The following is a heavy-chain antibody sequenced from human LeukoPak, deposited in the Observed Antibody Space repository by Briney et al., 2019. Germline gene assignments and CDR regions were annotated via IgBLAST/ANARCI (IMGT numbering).Heavy chain of an antibody. Sequence: ASVTVSCTASGGTFSSYAISWVRQAPGQGLEWMGGIIPIFGTANFAQKFQGRVTITADESTSTAYMELSSLRSEDTAVYYCAKFGGPSGSYYRGYFDYWGQGTLVTVSS. J-gene: IGHJ4*02. CDR1: GGTFSSYA. V-gene: IGHV1-69*13. CDR2: IIPIFGTA. D-gene: IGHD1-26*01. CDR3: AKFGGPSGSYYRGYFDY.